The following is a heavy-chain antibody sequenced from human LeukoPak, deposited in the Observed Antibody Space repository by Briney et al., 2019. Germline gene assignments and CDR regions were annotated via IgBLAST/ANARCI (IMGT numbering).Heavy chain of an antibody. D-gene: IGHD3-9*01. J-gene: IGHJ5*02. V-gene: IGHV3-66*01. CDR2: IYSGGST. CDR3: AREGIKDILTGYSYNWFDP. CDR1: GGSISSYY. Sequence: ETLSLTCTVSGGSISSYYWSWIRQPPGKGLEWVSVIYSGGSTYYADSVKGRFTISRDNSKNTLYLQMNSLRAEDTAVYYCAREGIKDILTGYSYNWFDPWGQGTLVTVSS.